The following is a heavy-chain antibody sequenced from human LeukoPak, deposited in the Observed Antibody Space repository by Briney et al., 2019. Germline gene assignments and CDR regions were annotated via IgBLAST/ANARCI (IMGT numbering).Heavy chain of an antibody. D-gene: IGHD5-12*01. J-gene: IGHJ4*02. CDR1: GYTFTSYG. Sequence: SVKVSCKASGYTFTSYGISWVRQAPGQGLEWMGGIIPIFGTANYAQKFQGRVTITADKSTSTAYMELSSLRSEDTAVYYCARDSGYDPSGDYFDYWGQGTLVTVSS. V-gene: IGHV1-69*06. CDR2: IIPIFGTA. CDR3: ARDSGYDPSGDYFDY.